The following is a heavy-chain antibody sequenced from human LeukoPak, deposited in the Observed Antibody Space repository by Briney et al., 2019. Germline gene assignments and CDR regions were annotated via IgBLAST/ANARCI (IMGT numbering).Heavy chain of an antibody. CDR1: GYTFTGYY. Sequence: ASVKVSCKASGYTFTGYYMHWVRQAPGQGLEWMGWISAYNGNTNYAQKLQGRVTMTTDTSTSTAYMELRSLRSDDTAVYYCAREANRVGATLRWFDPWGQGTLVTVSS. J-gene: IGHJ5*02. CDR2: ISAYNGNT. CDR3: AREANRVGATLRWFDP. V-gene: IGHV1-18*04. D-gene: IGHD1-26*01.